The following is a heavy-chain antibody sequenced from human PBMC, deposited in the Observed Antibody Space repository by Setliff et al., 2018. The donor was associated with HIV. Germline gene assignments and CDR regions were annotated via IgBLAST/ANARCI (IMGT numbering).Heavy chain of an antibody. CDR2: FTSYNNKA. D-gene: IGHD2-21*02. Sequence: ASVKVSCKISGFLMTAYGINWVRQAPGQGPGWMGWFTSYNNKADFAPKFQGRVTLTTDTFTSTAYMELRSLRSDDTAVYYCARGGDPPYYFLGMDVWGQGTSVT. CDR1: GFLMTAYG. J-gene: IGHJ6*02. CDR3: ARGGDPPYYFLGMDV. V-gene: IGHV1-18*01.